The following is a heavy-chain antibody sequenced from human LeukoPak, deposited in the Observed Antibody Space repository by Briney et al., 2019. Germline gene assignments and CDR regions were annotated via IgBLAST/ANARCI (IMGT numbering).Heavy chain of an antibody. CDR3: ARGVVVVTATTYNWFDP. V-gene: IGHV4-30-4*01. D-gene: IGHD2-21*02. Sequence: PSQTLSLTCTVSGGSISSGDYYWSWIRQPPGKGLEWIGYIYYSGSTYYNPSLKSRVTISVDTSKNQFSLKLSSVTAADTAVYYCARGVVVVTATTYNWFDPWGQGTLVTVSS. CDR2: IYYSGST. CDR1: GGSISSGDYY. J-gene: IGHJ5*02.